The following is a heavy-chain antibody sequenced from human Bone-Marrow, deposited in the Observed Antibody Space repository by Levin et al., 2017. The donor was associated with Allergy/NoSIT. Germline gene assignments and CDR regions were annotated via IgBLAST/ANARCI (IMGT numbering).Heavy chain of an antibody. CDR3: ARSNDDYGPYNWFDP. J-gene: IGHJ5*02. CDR1: GYTFTRCW. CDR2: ISPGDSDT. D-gene: IGHD4-17*01. V-gene: IGHV5-51*01. Sequence: PGGSLRLSCRASGYTFTRCWIAWVRQMPGKGLELMGLISPGDSDTRYSPSFQGQVTISADKSINTAYLQWSSLRASDTAMYYCARSNDDYGPYNWFDPWGQGTLVTVSS.